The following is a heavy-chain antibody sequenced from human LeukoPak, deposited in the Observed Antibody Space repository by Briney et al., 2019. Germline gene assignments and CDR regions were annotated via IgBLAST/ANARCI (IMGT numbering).Heavy chain of an antibody. J-gene: IGHJ6*02. V-gene: IGHV1-69*01. CDR2: IIPIFGTA. CDR1: GGTFSSYA. CDR3: ARVPTIFEPYYYGMDV. D-gene: IGHD3-3*01. Sequence: SVKVSCKASGGTFSSYAISWVRQAPGQGLEWMGGIIPIFGTANYAQKFQGRVTITADESTSTAYMELSSLRSEDMAVYYCARVPTIFEPYYYGMDVWGQGTTVTVSS.